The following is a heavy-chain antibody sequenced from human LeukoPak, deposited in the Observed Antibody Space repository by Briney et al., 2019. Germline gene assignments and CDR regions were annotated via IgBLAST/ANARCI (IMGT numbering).Heavy chain of an antibody. CDR1: GDSITNNYY. D-gene: IGHD3-3*01. V-gene: IGHV4-59*08. CDR3: ARHGHDTDNYEAHFDY. CDR2: IHYSGHT. Sequence: SETLSLTCTVSGDSITNNYYWSWIRQPPGKGLEWIAYIHYSGHTNSNPSLKSRVTISIDTSKSQFSLELTSVTAADTAVYYCARHGHDTDNYEAHFDYWGQGALVTVSS. J-gene: IGHJ4*02.